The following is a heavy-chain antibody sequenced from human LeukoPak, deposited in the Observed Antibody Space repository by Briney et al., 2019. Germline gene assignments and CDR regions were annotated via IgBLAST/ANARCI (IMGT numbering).Heavy chain of an antibody. CDR3: AREGDSSGYYGIDY. CDR2: IYYSGST. D-gene: IGHD3-22*01. V-gene: IGHV4-31*03. J-gene: IGHJ4*02. CDR1: GGSISSGGYY. Sequence: SQTLSLTCTVSGGSISSGGYYWSWIRQHPGKGLEWIGYIYYSGSTYYNPSLKSRVTISVDTSKNQFSLKLSSVTAADTAVYYCAREGDSSGYYGIDYWGQGTLVTVSS.